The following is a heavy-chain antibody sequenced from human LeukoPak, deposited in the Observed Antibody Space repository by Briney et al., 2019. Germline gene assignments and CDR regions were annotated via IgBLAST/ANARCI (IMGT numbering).Heavy chain of an antibody. CDR1: GGSFSGYY. J-gene: IGHJ4*02. V-gene: IGHV4-34*01. Sequence: SETLSLTCAVYGGSFSGYYWSWIRQPPGKGLEWIGEINHSGSTNYNPSLKSRVTISVDTSKNQFSLKLSSVTAEDTAVYYCARDGNVWSGGSCYIDYWGQGTLVTVSS. CDR2: INHSGST. CDR3: ARDGNVWSGGSCYIDY. D-gene: IGHD2-15*01.